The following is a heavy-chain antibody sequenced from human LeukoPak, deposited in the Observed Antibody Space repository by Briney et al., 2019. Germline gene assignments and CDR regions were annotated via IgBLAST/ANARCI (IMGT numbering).Heavy chain of an antibody. CDR3: ARSDGYGLVGI. Sequence: SETLSLTCTVSGYSISSGYYWGWIRQPPGKGLEWIGSIYHSGSTYYNPSLKSRVIIIIDTPKNHFSLTLSSVTAADTAVYYCARSDGYGLVGIWGQGTMVTVSS. J-gene: IGHJ3*02. CDR2: IYHSGST. V-gene: IGHV4-38-2*02. D-gene: IGHD3-10*01. CDR1: GYSISSGYY.